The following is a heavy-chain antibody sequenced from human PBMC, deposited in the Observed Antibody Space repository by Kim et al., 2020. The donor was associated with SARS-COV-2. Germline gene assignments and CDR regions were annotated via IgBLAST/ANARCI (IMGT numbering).Heavy chain of an antibody. V-gene: IGHV4-59*01. CDR2: IYYSGST. D-gene: IGHD3-22*01. Sequence: SQTLSLTCTVSGGSISSYYWSWIRQPPGKGLEWIGHIYYSGSTNYNPPLKSRVTIPVDTSKNQFSLKLSSVTAADTAVYYFAIAGDSSGYYYADHYYGMDVWGQGTTVTVSS. J-gene: IGHJ6*02. CDR1: GGSISSYY. CDR3: AIAGDSSGYYYADHYYGMDV.